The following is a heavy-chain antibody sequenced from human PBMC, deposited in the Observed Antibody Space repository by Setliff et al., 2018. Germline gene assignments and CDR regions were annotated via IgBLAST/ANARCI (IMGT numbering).Heavy chain of an antibody. CDR3: ASFAGRLGSPFDH. J-gene: IGHJ4*02. CDR1: RDSINNY. CDR2: VFNSGST. Sequence: SETLSLTCTISRDSINNYWIRQAPGKGLEWLAYVFNSGSTNYNPSLKGRVTISLGTSKNQFSLQLSSVTAADTAVYYCASFAGRLGSPFDHWGQGNMVTVSS. D-gene: IGHD3-10*01. V-gene: IGHV4-59*08.